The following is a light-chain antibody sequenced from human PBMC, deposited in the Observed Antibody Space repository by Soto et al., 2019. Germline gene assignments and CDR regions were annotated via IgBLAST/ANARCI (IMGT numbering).Light chain of an antibody. V-gene: IGKV1-39*01. Sequence: DIRMTQSPSSLSASVGDRVTISCRASQSIGTYLNWYHQKPGKAPQLLIYGASTLQSGVPSRFSASGSGTHFTLTINSLQPEDFGTYSCQQSYSTPTFGQGTKVDIK. CDR3: QQSYSTPT. CDR2: GAS. J-gene: IGKJ1*01. CDR1: QSIGTY.